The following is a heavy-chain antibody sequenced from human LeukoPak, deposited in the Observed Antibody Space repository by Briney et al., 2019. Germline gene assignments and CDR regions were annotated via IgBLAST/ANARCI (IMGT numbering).Heavy chain of an antibody. CDR1: GYTFTGYY. V-gene: IGHV1-2*06. CDR2: INPNSGGT. J-gene: IGHJ3*02. CDR3: ASRSIAVAGVDI. D-gene: IGHD6-19*01. Sequence: ASVKVSCKASGYTFTGYYMHWVRQAPGQGLEWMGRINPNSGGTNYAQKFQGRVTMTRDTSISTAYMELSRLRSDDTAVYYCASRSIAVAGVDIWGQGTMVTVSS.